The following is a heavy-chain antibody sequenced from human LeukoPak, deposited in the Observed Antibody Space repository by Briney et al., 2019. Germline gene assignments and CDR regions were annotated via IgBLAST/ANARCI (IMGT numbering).Heavy chain of an antibody. CDR2: INPSGGST. CDR1: GYTFTSYY. V-gene: IGHV1-46*01. J-gene: IGHJ4*02. D-gene: IGHD3-22*01. CDR3: ARDQILVDSSGYYYLLDY. Sequence: ASVKVSCKASGYTFTSYYMHWVRQAPGQGLEWMGIINPSGGSTSYAQKFQGRVTMTRDTSTSTVYMELSSLRSEDTAVYYCARDQILVDSSGYYYLLDYWSQGTLVTVSS.